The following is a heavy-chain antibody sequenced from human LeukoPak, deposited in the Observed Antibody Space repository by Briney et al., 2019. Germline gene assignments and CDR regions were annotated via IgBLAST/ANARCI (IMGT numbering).Heavy chain of an antibody. CDR2: IYTSGST. CDR1: GGSISSYY. Sequence: PSETLSLTCTVSGGSISSYYWSWIRQPAGKGLEWIGRIYTSGSTNYNPSLKSRVTISVDKSKNQFSLKLSSVTAADTAVYYCAVGIYDFWGGSRWNQIGGQGTLVTVSS. V-gene: IGHV4-4*07. D-gene: IGHD3-3*01. CDR3: AVGIYDFWGGSRWNQI. J-gene: IGHJ4*02.